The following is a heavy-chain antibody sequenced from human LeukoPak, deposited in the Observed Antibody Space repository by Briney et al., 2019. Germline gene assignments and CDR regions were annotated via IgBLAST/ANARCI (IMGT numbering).Heavy chain of an antibody. Sequence: AGSLRLSCAASGFPFSNAWVIWVRQAPGKGLEWVGRFRSKTDGGTTDYAAPVKDRFTIARDDSKNTLYLEMNTLKTEDTAIYYCATEGGSGSYYGDDAFDMWGQGTMVTVSS. CDR3: ATEGGSGSYYGDDAFDM. J-gene: IGHJ3*02. V-gene: IGHV3-15*01. D-gene: IGHD3-10*01. CDR1: GFPFSNAW. CDR2: FRSKTDGGTT.